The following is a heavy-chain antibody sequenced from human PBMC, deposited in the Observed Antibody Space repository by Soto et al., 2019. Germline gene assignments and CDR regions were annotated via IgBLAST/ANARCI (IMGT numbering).Heavy chain of an antibody. J-gene: IGHJ4*02. Sequence: PGGSLRLSCAGSGFTFSNFAMTWVRQAPGKGLEWVSVISGGGVSTYYADSVKGRFAVSRDNSKNTLYLQMSSLRAEDTAVYYCAKRVSNSGSFYNPLFDYWGQGTLVTVSS. CDR3: AKRVSNSGSFYNPLFDY. V-gene: IGHV3-23*01. CDR2: ISGGGVST. CDR1: GFTFSNFA. D-gene: IGHD3-10*01.